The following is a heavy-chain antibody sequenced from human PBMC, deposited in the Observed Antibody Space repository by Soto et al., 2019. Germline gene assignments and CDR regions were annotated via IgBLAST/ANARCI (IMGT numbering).Heavy chain of an antibody. D-gene: IGHD5-12*01. CDR2: ISGSGGST. V-gene: IGHV3-23*01. Sequence: AGGSLSLSCAASGFTFSSYAMSWVRQAPGKGLEWVSAISGSGGSTYYADSVKGRFIISRDNSKNTLYLQMNSLRAEDTAVYYCAKVPTDIAPPRPYYYYGMDVWGQGTTVTVSS. J-gene: IGHJ6*02. CDR3: AKVPTDIAPPRPYYYYGMDV. CDR1: GFTFSSYA.